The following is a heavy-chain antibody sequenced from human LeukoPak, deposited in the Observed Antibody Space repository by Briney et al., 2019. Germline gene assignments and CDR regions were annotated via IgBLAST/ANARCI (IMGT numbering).Heavy chain of an antibody. CDR2: ISSNGAYI. CDR3: AREGGRGSSNLDYFDY. CDR1: GFTVSSNY. D-gene: IGHD2-15*01. Sequence: GGSLRLSCAASGFTVSSNYMSWVRQAPGKGLEWVSSISSNGAYIYYADSMEGRFTISRDNAKNSLSLQMDSLRAEDTAIYYCAREGGRGSSNLDYFDYWGQGMLVTVSS. V-gene: IGHV3-21*01. J-gene: IGHJ4*02.